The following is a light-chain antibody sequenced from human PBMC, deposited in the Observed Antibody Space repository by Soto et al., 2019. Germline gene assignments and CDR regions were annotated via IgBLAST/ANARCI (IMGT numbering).Light chain of an antibody. V-gene: IGKV3-15*01. CDR2: GAS. CDR1: QSVRSN. J-gene: IGKJ4*01. Sequence: IVMTQSPATLSVSPGERATLSCRASQSVRSNLAWYQQKPGQAPRLLIYGASTRATGIPARFSGSGSGTEFTLTISSLQSEDFAVYYCQQYNNWPELTFGGGTKVEIK. CDR3: QQYNNWPELT.